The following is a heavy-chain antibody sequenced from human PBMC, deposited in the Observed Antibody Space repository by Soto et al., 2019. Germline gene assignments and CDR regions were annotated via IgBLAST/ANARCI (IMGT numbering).Heavy chain of an antibody. V-gene: IGHV4-59*08. D-gene: IGHD5-18*01. Sequence: QVQLQESGPGLVKPSETLSLTCIVSGGSISNYYWSWIRQPPGKGLEWIGYIYYSRSTNYNPSLTSRVTISVHTSKNQFPLKLSSVTAADAAVYYCARHRYSYGVYYFDYWGHGTLVTVSS. CDR1: GGSISNYY. J-gene: IGHJ4*01. CDR3: ARHRYSYGVYYFDY. CDR2: IYYSRST.